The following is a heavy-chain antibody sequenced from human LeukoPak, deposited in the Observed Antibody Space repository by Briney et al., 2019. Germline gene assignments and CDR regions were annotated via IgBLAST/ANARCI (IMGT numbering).Heavy chain of an antibody. D-gene: IGHD2-2*01. V-gene: IGHV3-9*01. J-gene: IGHJ4*02. CDR3: AKDIRPGIVVVPAGYFDY. CDR2: ISWNSGSI. CDR1: GFTFDDYA. Sequence: GGSLRLSCAASGFTFDDYAMHWVRQAPGKGLEWVSGISWNSGSIGHADSVKGRFTISRDNAKNSLYLQMNSLRAEDTALYYCAKDIRPGIVVVPAGYFDYWGQGTLVTVSS.